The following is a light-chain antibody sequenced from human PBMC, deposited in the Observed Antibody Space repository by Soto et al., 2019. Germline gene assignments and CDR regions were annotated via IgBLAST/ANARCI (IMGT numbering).Light chain of an antibody. Sequence: VLTQYPGTLSLSPGATATLSCRASQSFSNNYLAWYQQKPGQAPRLLIYGATSRATGIPDRFTGSGSGTDFTLTISRLEPEDFAVYYCQQYRDSRTFGQGTKVDIK. CDR3: QQYRDSRT. CDR1: QSFSNNY. J-gene: IGKJ1*01. V-gene: IGKV3-20*01. CDR2: GAT.